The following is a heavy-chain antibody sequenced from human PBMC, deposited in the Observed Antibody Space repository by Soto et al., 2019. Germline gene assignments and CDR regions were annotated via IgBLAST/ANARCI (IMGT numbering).Heavy chain of an antibody. CDR3: ARELASYNDY. Sequence: GGSLRLSCAASGFTFSGYWMHWVRQAPGKGLVWVSRIDGDGSSTNYADSVKGRFTISRDNAKNTLYLQMNSLRAEDTAVYYCARELASYNDYWGQGTLVTVSS. D-gene: IGHD1-1*01. J-gene: IGHJ4*02. CDR1: GFTFSGYW. V-gene: IGHV3-74*01. CDR2: IDGDGSST.